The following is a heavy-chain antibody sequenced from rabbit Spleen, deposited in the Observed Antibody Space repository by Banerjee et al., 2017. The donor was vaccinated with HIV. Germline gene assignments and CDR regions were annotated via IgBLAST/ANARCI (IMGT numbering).Heavy chain of an antibody. CDR3: ARKTDSNDDFGLDL. V-gene: IGHV1S45*01. D-gene: IGHD2-1*01. CDR1: GFSFSSNV. J-gene: IGHJ3*01. CDR2: IYFGSGST. Sequence: QEQLEESGGDLVKPGASLTLTCKASGFSFSSNVMCWVRQAPGKGLEWIACIYFGSGSTYYASWAKGRFAISKTSSTTVTLQMTSLTAADTATYFCARKTDSNDDFGLDLWGPGTLVTVS.